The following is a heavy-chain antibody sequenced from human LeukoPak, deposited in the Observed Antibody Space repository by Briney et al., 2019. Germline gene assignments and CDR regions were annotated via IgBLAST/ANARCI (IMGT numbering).Heavy chain of an antibody. J-gene: IGHJ4*02. Sequence: SGGSLRLSCAPSGFTFSSYGMHWVRQAPGKGRGWVAVISYDGSNKYYADSVKGRFTISRDNSKNTLYLQMNSLRAEDTAVYYCAKVDYYDSRDPDYWGQGTLVTVSS. CDR2: ISYDGSNK. CDR1: GFTFSSYG. CDR3: AKVDYYDSRDPDY. V-gene: IGHV3-30*18. D-gene: IGHD3-22*01.